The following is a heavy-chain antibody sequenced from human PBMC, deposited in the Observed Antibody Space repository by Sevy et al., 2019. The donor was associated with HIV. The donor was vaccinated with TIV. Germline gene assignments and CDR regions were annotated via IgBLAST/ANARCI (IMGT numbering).Heavy chain of an antibody. CDR3: VSLFLSYRSGWSYFDY. V-gene: IGHV3-66*02. CDR2: IFSSGST. Sequence: GGSLRLSCAISGFTVNDKYIIWVRQASGKGLEWVSVIFSSGSTYYADSAKGRFTISRDNSKNTVDLQMNSVRAEDTAVYYCVSLFLSYRSGWSYFDYWGQGTLVTVSS. J-gene: IGHJ4*02. D-gene: IGHD6-19*01. CDR1: GFTVNDKY.